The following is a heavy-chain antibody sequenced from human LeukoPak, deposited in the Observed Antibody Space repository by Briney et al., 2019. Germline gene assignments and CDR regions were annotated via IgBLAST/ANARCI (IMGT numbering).Heavy chain of an antibody. J-gene: IGHJ4*02. CDR3: ARVYYDILTGYYDDY. V-gene: IGHV4-4*07. Sequence: ASETLSLTCTVSGVSITSYYWSWIRQPAGKGLEWIGRIHTSGSTNYNPSLKSRVTISVDTSKNQFSLKLSSVTAADTAVYYCARVYYDILTGYYDDYWGQGTLVTVSS. CDR2: IHTSGST. D-gene: IGHD3-9*01. CDR1: GVSITSYY.